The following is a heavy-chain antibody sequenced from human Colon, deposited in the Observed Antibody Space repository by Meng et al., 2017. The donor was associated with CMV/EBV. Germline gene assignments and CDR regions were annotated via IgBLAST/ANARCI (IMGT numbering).Heavy chain of an antibody. Sequence: SETLSLTCSVSGASISSSTYYWGWIRQSPGKGLEWIGSIYFSGSSFYNPSLQGQVTISIDTSKSQFSLKVNSVTAADTAVYYCARSLSRYYFGMDVWGQGTTVTVSS. D-gene: IGHD3-16*01. CDR2: IYFSGSS. J-gene: IGHJ6*02. CDR1: GASISSSTYY. CDR3: ARSLSRYYFGMDV. V-gene: IGHV4-39*01.